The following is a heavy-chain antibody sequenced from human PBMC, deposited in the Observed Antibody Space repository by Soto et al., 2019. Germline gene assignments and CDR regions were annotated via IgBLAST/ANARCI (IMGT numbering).Heavy chain of an antibody. CDR1: GGSISSYT. D-gene: IGHD1-1*01. CDR3: ARHDAGTPFDY. V-gene: IGHV4-59*08. Sequence: PSETLSLTCTVSGGSISSYTWSWIRQPPGKGLEWIGYIYYSGSTNYNPSLHSRVTISVDTSKNQISLKLSSVTAADTAVYYCARHDAGTPFDYWGQGTLVTVSS. J-gene: IGHJ4*02. CDR2: IYYSGST.